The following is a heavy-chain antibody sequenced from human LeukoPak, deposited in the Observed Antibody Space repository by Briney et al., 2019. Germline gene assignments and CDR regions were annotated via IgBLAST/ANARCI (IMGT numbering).Heavy chain of an antibody. CDR3: ARNASMVRGVYNWFDP. J-gene: IGHJ5*02. V-gene: IGHV3-7*01. Sequence: GGSLRLSCAASGFTFSSYTMNWVRQASGKGLEWVANIKQDGSEKYYVDSVKGRFTISRDNAKNSLYLQMNSLRAEDTAVYYCARNASMVRGVYNWFDPWGQGTLVTVSS. D-gene: IGHD3-10*01. CDR2: IKQDGSEK. CDR1: GFTFSSYT.